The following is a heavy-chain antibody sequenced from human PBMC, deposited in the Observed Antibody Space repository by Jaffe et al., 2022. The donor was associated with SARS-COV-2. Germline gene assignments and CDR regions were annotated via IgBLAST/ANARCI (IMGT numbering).Heavy chain of an antibody. J-gene: IGHJ6*02. D-gene: IGHD3-22*01. CDR1: GGSISSGGYY. V-gene: IGHV4-31*03. CDR2: IYYSGST. Sequence: QVQLQESGPGLVKPSQTLSLTCTVSGGSISSGGYYWSWIRQHPGKGLEWIGYIYYSGSTYYNPSLKSRVTISVDTSKNQFSLKLSSVTAADTAVYYCARDRYDSRGYYYGMDVWGQGTTVTVSS. CDR3: ARDRYDSRGYYYGMDV.